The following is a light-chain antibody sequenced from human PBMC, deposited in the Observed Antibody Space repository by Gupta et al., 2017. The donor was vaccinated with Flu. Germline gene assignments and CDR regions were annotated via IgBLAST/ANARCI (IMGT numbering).Light chain of an antibody. CDR1: QSVLYNSNNKNY. V-gene: IGKV4-1*01. CDR3: QQYYGTPLT. CDR2: GAS. Sequence: IVMIHSLDCLAVSLGERATINCKSSQSVLYNSNNKNYLAWYQQKPGQPPKLLIYGASTRESGVPDRFSGSGSGTDFTLTISSLQAEDVAVYYCQQYYGTPLTFGGGTKVEIK. J-gene: IGKJ4*01.